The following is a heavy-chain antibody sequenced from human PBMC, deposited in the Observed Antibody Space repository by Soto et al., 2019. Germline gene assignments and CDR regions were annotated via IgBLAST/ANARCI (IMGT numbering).Heavy chain of an antibody. V-gene: IGHV4-30-4*01. Sequence: SETLSLTCAVSGGSISSGDYYWSWIRQPPGKGLEWIGYIYYSGSTYYNLSLKSRVTISVDTSKNQFSLKLSSVTAADTAVYYCARDGTAAGFDYWGQGTLVTVSS. D-gene: IGHD6-13*01. CDR1: GGSISSGDYY. CDR2: IYYSGST. J-gene: IGHJ4*02. CDR3: ARDGTAAGFDY.